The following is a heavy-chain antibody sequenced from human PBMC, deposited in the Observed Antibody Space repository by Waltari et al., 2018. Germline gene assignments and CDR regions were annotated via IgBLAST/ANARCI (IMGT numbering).Heavy chain of an antibody. CDR2: ISWNSGSI. CDR3: AKDIAAAGTGIDY. CDR1: GFTFDDYA. V-gene: IGHV3-9*03. Sequence: EVQLVESGGGLVQPGRSLRLSCAASGFTFDDYAMHWVRQAPGKGLEWVSGISWNSGSIGYADSVKGRFTISRDNAKNSLYLQMNSLRAEDMALYYCAKDIAAAGTGIDYWCQGTLVTVSS. J-gene: IGHJ4*02. D-gene: IGHD6-13*01.